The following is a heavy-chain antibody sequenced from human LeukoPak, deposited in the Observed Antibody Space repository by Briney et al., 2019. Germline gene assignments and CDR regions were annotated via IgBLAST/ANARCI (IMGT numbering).Heavy chain of an antibody. Sequence: ASVKVSCKASGYTFSAYYMHWVRQAPGRGLEWMGWINPDSGDTMYAQKFQGRVSMTRDMSFNTVYMELSRLRSDDTAMYYCARGSRVVGVREAFSIWGQGTLVTVSS. J-gene: IGHJ3*02. CDR2: INPDSGDT. CDR1: GYTFSAYY. D-gene: IGHD1-26*01. CDR3: ARGSRVVGVREAFSI. V-gene: IGHV1-2*02.